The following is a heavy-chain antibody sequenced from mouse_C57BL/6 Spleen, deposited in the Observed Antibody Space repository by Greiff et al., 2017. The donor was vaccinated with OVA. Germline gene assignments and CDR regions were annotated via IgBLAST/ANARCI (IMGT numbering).Heavy chain of an antibody. J-gene: IGHJ2*01. CDR3: SRKNYDGYFFDY. D-gene: IGHD2-3*01. Sequence: QVHVKQSGPGLVQPSQSLSITCTASGFSLTSYGVNWVRQSPGQGLEWLGVIWRGGSKDYNAAVISSLSISKDKSKSQVFFKMNSLQAKYTAIYYCSRKNYDGYFFDYWGQGTTLTVSS. V-gene: IGHV2-2*02. CDR1: GFSLTSYG. CDR2: IWRGGSK.